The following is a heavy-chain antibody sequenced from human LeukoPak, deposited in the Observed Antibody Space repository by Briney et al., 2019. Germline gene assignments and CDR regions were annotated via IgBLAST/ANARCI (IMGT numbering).Heavy chain of an antibody. CDR3: ARLLGYCSSTSCYDSAFDI. CDR1: GVSISSSRDY. Sequence: PSETLSLTCTVSGVSISSSRDYWGWVRQPPGKGLERIGSMYYSGNSHYNPSPKSRVTRSGDTSKNQFSLKLSSVTAADTAVYYCARLLGYCSSTSCYDSAFDIWGQGTMVTVSS. D-gene: IGHD2-2*01. J-gene: IGHJ3*02. CDR2: MYYSGNS. V-gene: IGHV4-39*01.